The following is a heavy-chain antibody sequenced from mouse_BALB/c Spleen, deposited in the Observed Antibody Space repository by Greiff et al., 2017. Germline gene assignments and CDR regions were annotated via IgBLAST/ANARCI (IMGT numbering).Heavy chain of an antibody. CDR2: INPSNGGT. D-gene: IGHD2-3*01. Sequence: VQLQQSGAELVKPGASVKLSCKASGYTFTSYYMYWVKQRPGQGLEWIGEINPSNGGTNFNEKFKSKATLTVDKSSSTAYMQLSSLTSEDSAVYYCTRGLDGYPDAMDYWGQGTSVTVSS. CDR3: TRGLDGYPDAMDY. J-gene: IGHJ4*01. V-gene: IGHV1S81*02. CDR1: GYTFTSYY.